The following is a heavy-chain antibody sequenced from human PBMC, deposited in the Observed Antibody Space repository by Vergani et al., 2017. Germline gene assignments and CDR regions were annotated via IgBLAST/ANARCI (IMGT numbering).Heavy chain of an antibody. J-gene: IGHJ4*02. V-gene: IGHV4-59*01. CDR3: ARVWGYCSSTSCYKYYFDY. CDR2: IYYSGST. D-gene: IGHD2-2*02. CDR1: GGSISSYY. Sequence: QVQLQESGPGLVKPSETLSLTCTVSGGSISSYYWSWIRQPPGKGLEWIGYIYYSGSTNYNPSLKSRVTISVDTSKNQFSLKLSSVTAADTAVYYCARVWGYCSSTSCYKYYFDYWGQGTLVTVSS.